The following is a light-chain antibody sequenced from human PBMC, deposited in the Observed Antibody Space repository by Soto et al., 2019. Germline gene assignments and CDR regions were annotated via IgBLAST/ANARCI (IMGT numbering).Light chain of an antibody. J-gene: IGLJ3*02. CDR1: YSNIGAGYE. CDR2: GHN. CDR3: QSFDNSVSGSGV. V-gene: IGLV1-40*01. Sequence: QSELTQPPSVSGAPGQRVTISCTGSYSNIGAGYEVHWNQQVPGTAPKLLVSGHNNRPSGVPDRFFGSKSGSSASLTIIGLQAEDEADYYCQSFDNSVSGSGVFGGGTKLTVL.